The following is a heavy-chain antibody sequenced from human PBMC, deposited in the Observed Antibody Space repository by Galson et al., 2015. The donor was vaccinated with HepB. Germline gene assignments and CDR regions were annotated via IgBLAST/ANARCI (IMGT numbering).Heavy chain of an antibody. CDR2: MSPTTGNT. CDR3: ATTVPNYGMDV. CDR1: GSTFTSFD. V-gene: IGHV1-8*01. Sequence: SVKVSCKASGSTFTSFDFNWVRQATGQGLEWIGWMSPTTGNTGYAQKFQGRVILSSSTSSSTAYMELSSLRSEDTAVYFCATTVPNYGMDVWGQGTTVTVSS. D-gene: IGHD4-17*01. J-gene: IGHJ6*02.